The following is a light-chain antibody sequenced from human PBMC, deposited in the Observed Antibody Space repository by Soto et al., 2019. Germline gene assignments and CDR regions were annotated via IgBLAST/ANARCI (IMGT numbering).Light chain of an antibody. CDR2: GAS. CDR3: QQYGSSPIT. V-gene: IGKV3-20*01. J-gene: IGKJ4*01. CDR1: QSVSSSY. Sequence: EIVLTQSPGTLSLSPGERATLSCRASQSVSSSYLAWYQQKPGQAPRLLFYGASSMTTGIPDRFSGSGFGTDFTLTIRRLEPHVLALYYCQQYGSSPITFGGRTKVEI.